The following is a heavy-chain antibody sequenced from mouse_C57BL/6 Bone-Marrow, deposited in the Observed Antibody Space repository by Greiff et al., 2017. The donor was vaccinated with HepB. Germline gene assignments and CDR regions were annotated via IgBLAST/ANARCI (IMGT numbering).Heavy chain of an antibody. CDR1: GYSFTGYF. Sequence: VQLQQSGPELVKPGDSVKISCKASGYSFTGYFMNWVMQSHGKSLEWIGRINPYNGDTFYNQKFKGKATLTVDKSSSTAHMELRSLTSEDSAVYYCARPLPLYAMDYWGQGTSVTVSS. D-gene: IGHD1-2*01. V-gene: IGHV1-20*01. J-gene: IGHJ4*01. CDR3: ARPLPLYAMDY. CDR2: INPYNGDT.